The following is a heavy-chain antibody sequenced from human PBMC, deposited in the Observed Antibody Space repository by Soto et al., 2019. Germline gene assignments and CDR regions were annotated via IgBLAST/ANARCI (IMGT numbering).Heavy chain of an antibody. D-gene: IGHD3-3*01. J-gene: IGHJ3*02. Sequence: GGSLRLSCAASGFTFSSYWMSWVRQAPGKGLEWVANIKQDGSEKYYVDSVKGRFTISRDNAKSSLYLQMNSLRAEDTAVYYCASTIFGVVIDAFDIWGQGTMVTVSS. CDR2: IKQDGSEK. CDR3: ASTIFGVVIDAFDI. CDR1: GFTFSSYW. V-gene: IGHV3-7*01.